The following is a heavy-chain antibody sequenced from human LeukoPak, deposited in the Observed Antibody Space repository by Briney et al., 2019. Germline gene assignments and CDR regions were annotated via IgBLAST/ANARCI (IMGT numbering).Heavy chain of an antibody. CDR3: ARALRGVAGDYYFDY. V-gene: IGHV3-21*01. CDR1: GFTFSGYS. D-gene: IGHD2-21*02. J-gene: IGHJ4*02. CDR2: ISSSSSYI. Sequence: PGGSLRLSCAASGFTFSGYSMNWVRQAPGKGLEWVSPISSSSSYIYYADSVKGRFTISRDNAKNSLYLQMNSLRAEDTAVYYCARALRGVAGDYYFDYWGQGTLVTVSS.